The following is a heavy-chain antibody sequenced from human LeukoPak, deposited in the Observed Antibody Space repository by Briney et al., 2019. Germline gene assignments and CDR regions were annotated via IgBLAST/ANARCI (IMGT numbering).Heavy chain of an antibody. Sequence: SETLSLTGTVSDYSITSGHYWGWIRQPPGKGLDWIGSMYHSGRTYHNPSLKSRVTISVDTSKNQFSLNLNSVTAADTAVYYCARGGYSRSDAFDIWGQGTMVTVSS. D-gene: IGHD6-13*01. V-gene: IGHV4-38-2*02. CDR2: MYHSGRT. J-gene: IGHJ3*02. CDR1: DYSITSGHY. CDR3: ARGGYSRSDAFDI.